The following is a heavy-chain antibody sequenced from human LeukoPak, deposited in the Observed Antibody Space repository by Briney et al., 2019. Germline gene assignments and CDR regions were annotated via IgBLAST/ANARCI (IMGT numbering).Heavy chain of an antibody. CDR3: ARVHIAAAGTRDYYYYMDV. J-gene: IGHJ6*03. Sequence: SETLSLTCTVSGGSISSGDYYWSWIHQPPGKGLERIGYIYYSGSTYYNPSLKSRVTISVDTSKNQFSLKLSSVTAADTAVYYCARVHIAAAGTRDYYYYMDVWGKGTTVTVSS. V-gene: IGHV4-30-4*08. CDR1: GGSISSGDYY. D-gene: IGHD6-13*01. CDR2: IYYSGST.